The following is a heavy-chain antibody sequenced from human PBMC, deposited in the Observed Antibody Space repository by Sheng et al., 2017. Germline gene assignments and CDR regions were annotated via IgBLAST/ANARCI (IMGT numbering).Heavy chain of an antibody. J-gene: IGHJ3*01. Sequence: QVQLQQWGAGLLKPSETLSLTCAVYNGSFIGYYWSWIRQPPGKGLEWIGEINHSGSTNYNPSLKSRVTISLDTSKNQFSLKLSSVTAADTAVYYCAREGSIVGATTAAFDFWGQGIMVTVSS. D-gene: IGHD1-26*01. CDR1: NGSFIGYY. CDR3: AREGSIVGATTAAFDF. CDR2: INHSGST. V-gene: IGHV4-34*01.